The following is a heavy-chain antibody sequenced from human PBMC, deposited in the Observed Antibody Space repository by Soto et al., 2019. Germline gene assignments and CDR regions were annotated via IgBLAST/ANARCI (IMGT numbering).Heavy chain of an antibody. V-gene: IGHV4-39*01. Sequence: SETLSLTCTVSGGSINSRSCYWGWIRQSPGKGLEWIGSIYYSGSTYYNPSLKSRVAMSVDTSKNQFSLKLRSVSTADTAVYYCARQRTSVVTQAYFDDWGQGSMVTVYS. J-gene: IGHJ4*02. CDR2: IYYSGST. CDR3: ARQRTSVVTQAYFDD. CDR1: GGSINSRSCY. D-gene: IGHD2-21*02.